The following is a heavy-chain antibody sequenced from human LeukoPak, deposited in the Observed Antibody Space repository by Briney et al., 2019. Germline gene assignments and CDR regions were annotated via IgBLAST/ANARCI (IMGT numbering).Heavy chain of an antibody. CDR1: NYTISNSLY. Sequence: SEPLSLTCSGSNYTISNSLYWGWLRQPPGKGLEWIGSIYRSVSTFYNPSLKSRVTISLDTSKNQFSLKLSSVTAADTAVYFCARGTYGYYMDVWGKGTTVTVSS. V-gene: IGHV4-38-2*02. J-gene: IGHJ6*03. CDR2: IYRSVST. CDR3: ARGTYGYYMDV. D-gene: IGHD4-17*01.